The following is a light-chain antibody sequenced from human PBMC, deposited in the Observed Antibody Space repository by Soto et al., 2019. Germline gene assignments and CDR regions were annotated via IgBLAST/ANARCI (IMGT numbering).Light chain of an antibody. Sequence: DIQMTQSPSTLSGSVGDRVTITCRASQTISSWLAWYQQKPGKAPKLLIYKASTLKSGVPSRFSGSGSGTAFTLTISSLQPDDFATYYCQHYNSYSEAFGQGTNVDIK. J-gene: IGKJ1*01. V-gene: IGKV1-5*03. CDR1: QTISSW. CDR3: QHYNSYSEA. CDR2: KAS.